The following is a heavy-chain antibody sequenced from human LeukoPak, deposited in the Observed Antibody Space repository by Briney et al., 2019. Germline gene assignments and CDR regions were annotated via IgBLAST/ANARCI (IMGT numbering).Heavy chain of an antibody. CDR3: ARDGLVGATDIYSDY. CDR1: GGSISSSSYY. J-gene: IGHJ4*02. CDR2: IYYSGST. D-gene: IGHD1-26*01. Sequence: SETLSLTCTVSGGSISSSSYYWGWIRQPPGKGLEWIGSIYYSGSTYCNPSLKSRVTISVDTSKTQFSLKLSSVTAADTAVYYCARDGLVGATDIYSDYWGQGTLVTVSS. V-gene: IGHV4-39*07.